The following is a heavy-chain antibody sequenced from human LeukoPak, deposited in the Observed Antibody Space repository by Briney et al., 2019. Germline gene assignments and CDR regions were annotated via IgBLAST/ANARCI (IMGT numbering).Heavy chain of an antibody. V-gene: IGHV4-34*01. CDR1: GGSFSGYY. CDR3: ARGAAVVDY. D-gene: IGHD6-25*01. J-gene: IGHJ4*02. CDR2: INHSGST. Sequence: SETLSLTCAVYGGSFSGYYWSWIRQPPGKGLEWIGEINHSGSTNYNPSLKSRVTISVDTSKNQFSLKLSSVTAADTAVCYCARGAAVVDYWGQGTLVTVSS.